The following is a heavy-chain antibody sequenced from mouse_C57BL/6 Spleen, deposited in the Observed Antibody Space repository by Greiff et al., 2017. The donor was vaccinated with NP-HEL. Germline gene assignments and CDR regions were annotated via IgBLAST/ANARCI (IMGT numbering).Heavy chain of an antibody. V-gene: IGHV1-4*01. CDR1: GYTFTSYT. CDR3: ARGPTTVVAPYAMDY. D-gene: IGHD1-1*01. Sequence: VQLQQSGAELARPGASVKMSCKASGYTFTSYTMHWVKQRPGQGLEWIGYINPSSGYTKYNQKFKDKATLTADKSSSTAYMQLSSLTSEDSAVYYCARGPTTVVAPYAMDYWGQGTSVTVSS. J-gene: IGHJ4*01. CDR2: INPSSGYT.